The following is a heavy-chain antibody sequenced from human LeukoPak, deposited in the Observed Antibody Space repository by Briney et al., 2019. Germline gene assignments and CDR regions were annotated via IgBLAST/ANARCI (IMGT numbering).Heavy chain of an antibody. Sequence: SETLSLTCAVYGGSFSGYYWSWIRQPPRKGLEWIGEINHSGSTNYNPSLKSRVTISVDTSKNQFSLKLSSVTAADTAVYYCARGGPNITMVRGSNFDYWGQGTLVTVSS. V-gene: IGHV4-34*01. J-gene: IGHJ4*02. CDR1: GGSFSGYY. D-gene: IGHD3-10*01. CDR2: INHSGST. CDR3: ARGGPNITMVRGSNFDY.